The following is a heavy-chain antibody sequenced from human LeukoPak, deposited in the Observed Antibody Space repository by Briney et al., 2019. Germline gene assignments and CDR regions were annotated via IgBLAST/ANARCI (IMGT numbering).Heavy chain of an antibody. D-gene: IGHD6-13*01. J-gene: IGHJ4*02. CDR1: GGSISSYY. CDR3: ARVAYSSSWYQFDY. V-gene: IGHV4-59*01. Sequence: AETLSLTCTVSGGSISSYYWSWIRQPPGKGLEWIGYIYYSGSTNYNPSLKGRVTISVDTSKNQFSLKLSSVTAADTAVYYCARVAYSSSWYQFDYWGQGTLVTVSS. CDR2: IYYSGST.